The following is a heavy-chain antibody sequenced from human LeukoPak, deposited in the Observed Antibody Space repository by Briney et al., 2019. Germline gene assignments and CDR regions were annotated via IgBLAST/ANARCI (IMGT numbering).Heavy chain of an antibody. D-gene: IGHD2-21*02. Sequence: PSETLSLTCTVSGDSLNTYYWTWIRQTPGKELEWIGFVASSGTSNYNPSLKSRVSISIDTSKNQFSLARTSVTPADTAVYYCARVVRGVVTSNWFDPGGQGTLVSVSS. CDR3: ARVVRGVVTSNWFDP. CDR1: GDSLNTYY. CDR2: VASSGTS. V-gene: IGHV4-59*01. J-gene: IGHJ5*02.